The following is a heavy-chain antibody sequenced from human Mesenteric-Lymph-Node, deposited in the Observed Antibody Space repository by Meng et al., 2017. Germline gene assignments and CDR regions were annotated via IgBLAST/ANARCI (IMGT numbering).Heavy chain of an antibody. CDR2: MDYRGST. D-gene: IGHD1-26*01. Sequence: QVQWMVSGQRLVEPSRTLSVNCAVSGESMSSGEYLWSWIRQPAGKGLEWIGYMDYRGSTFYNPSLKSRVTISVDTSKNQFSLKLNSVTAADTAVYYCARGHPRMSGSYGWFDPWGQGTLVTVSS. J-gene: IGHJ5*02. V-gene: IGHV4-30-4*01. CDR3: ARGHPRMSGSYGWFDP. CDR1: GESMSSGEYL.